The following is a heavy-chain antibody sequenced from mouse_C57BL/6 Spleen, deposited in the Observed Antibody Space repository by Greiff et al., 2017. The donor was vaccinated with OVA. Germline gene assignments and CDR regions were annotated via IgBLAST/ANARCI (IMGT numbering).Heavy chain of an antibody. Sequence: VQLQQSGAELVRPGASVTLSCKASGYTFTDYEMHWVKQTPVHGLEWIGAIDPENGGTAYNQKFKGKATLTADKSSSTAYMELRILTSEDSAVYECTRGDYCSSYAWFAYWGQGTLVTVSA. CDR1: GYTFTDYE. D-gene: IGHD1-1*01. CDR2: IDPENGGT. V-gene: IGHV1-15*01. CDR3: TRGDYCSSYAWFAY. J-gene: IGHJ3*01.